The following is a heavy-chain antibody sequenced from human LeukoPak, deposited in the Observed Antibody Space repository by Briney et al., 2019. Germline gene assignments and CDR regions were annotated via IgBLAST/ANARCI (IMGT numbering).Heavy chain of an antibody. J-gene: IGHJ4*02. V-gene: IGHV3-23*01. CDR1: GFAFSSHA. Sequence: GGSLRLSCAASGFAFSSHAMCWVRQAPGKGLEWVSSIDISGGSTYYADSAEGRFTISRDDSKNTLYLQMNGLRVEDTALYYCADEVRPNDYWGQGTLVTVSS. CDR3: ADEVRPNDY. D-gene: IGHD1-1*01. CDR2: IDISGGST.